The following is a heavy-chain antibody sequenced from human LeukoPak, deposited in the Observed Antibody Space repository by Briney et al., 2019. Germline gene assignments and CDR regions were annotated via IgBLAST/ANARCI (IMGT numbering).Heavy chain of an antibody. V-gene: IGHV4-39*07. J-gene: IGHJ3*02. Sequence: SETLSLTCTVSGGSISSSSYYWGWIRQPPGKGLEWIGEINHSGSTNYNPSPKSRVTISVDTSKNQFSLKLSSVTAADTAVYYCARERGYSYGSDAFDIWGQGTMVTVSS. CDR1: GGSISSSSYY. D-gene: IGHD5-18*01. CDR2: INHSGST. CDR3: ARERGYSYGSDAFDI.